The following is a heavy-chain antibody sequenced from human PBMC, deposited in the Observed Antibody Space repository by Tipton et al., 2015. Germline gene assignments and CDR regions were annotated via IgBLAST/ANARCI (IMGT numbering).Heavy chain of an antibody. CDR2: ISSKSYSGTA. D-gene: IGHD1-26*01. CDR3: TRAEYTGSYYGFDI. J-gene: IGHJ3*02. Sequence: QLVQSGGGLVKPGRSLRLSCTGSGFIFGDHAMSWFRQAPGKGLEWVGFISSKSYSGTAEYAASAKGRFTISRDDSKSVTYLEMNSLTTEDTALYFCTRAEYTGSYYGFDIWGQGTMVSVSS. V-gene: IGHV3-49*05. CDR1: GFIFGDHA.